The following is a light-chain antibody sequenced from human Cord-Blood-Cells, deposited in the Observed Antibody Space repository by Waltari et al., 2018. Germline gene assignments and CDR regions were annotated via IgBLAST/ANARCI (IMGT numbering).Light chain of an antibody. Sequence: DIQMTQSPSSLSASVGDRVTITCQASQDISNYLHWYQQKSGKAPKLLIYDASNLETGDPSRFSGSGSGTDFTFTISSLQPEDSATYYCQQYDNLPLTFGGGTKVEIK. CDR1: QDISNY. CDR2: DAS. CDR3: QQYDNLPLT. V-gene: IGKV1-33*01. J-gene: IGKJ4*01.